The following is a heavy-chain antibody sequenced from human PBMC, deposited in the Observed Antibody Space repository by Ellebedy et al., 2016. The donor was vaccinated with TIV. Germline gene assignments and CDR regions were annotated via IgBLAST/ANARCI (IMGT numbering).Heavy chain of an antibody. Sequence: GGSLRLSXAASGFTFSNYWMHWVRQAPGKGLVWASRIKSDGSSTTYADSVKGRFTISRDNAKNTLYLQMNSLRAEDTAVYYCARDPGELLPGLADYWGQGTLVTVSS. J-gene: IGHJ4*02. V-gene: IGHV3-74*01. CDR3: ARDPGELLPGLADY. CDR2: IKSDGSST. D-gene: IGHD1-26*01. CDR1: GFTFSNYW.